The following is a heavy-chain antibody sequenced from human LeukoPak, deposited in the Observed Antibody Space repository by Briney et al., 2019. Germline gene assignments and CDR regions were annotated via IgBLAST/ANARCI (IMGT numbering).Heavy chain of an antibody. CDR2: IWYDGSNK. Sequence: GGSLRLSCAASGFTFSSFGVHWVRQPPGKGLEWVAVIWYDGSNKYYADSVKGRFTISRDNSKNTLFLQMNSLRAEDTAVYYCARGLTIAAAEVFDYWGQRTLVTVSS. CDR3: ARGLTIAAAEVFDY. V-gene: IGHV3-33*01. CDR1: GFTFSSFG. D-gene: IGHD6-13*01. J-gene: IGHJ4*02.